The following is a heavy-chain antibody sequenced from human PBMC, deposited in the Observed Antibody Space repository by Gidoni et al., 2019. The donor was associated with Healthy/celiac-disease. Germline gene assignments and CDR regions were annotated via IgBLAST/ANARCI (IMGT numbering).Heavy chain of an antibody. V-gene: IGHV4-39*01. CDR3: ARVIVVVVAATPIAAFDI. CDR2: IYYSGST. D-gene: IGHD2-15*01. J-gene: IGHJ3*02. CDR1: GGSISRSSYY. Sequence: QLQLQESGPGLVKPSETLSLTCTVSGGSISRSSYYWGWIRQPPGKWLEWIGSIYYSGSTYYNPSLKSRVTISVDTSKNQFSLKLSSVTAADTAVYYCARVIVVVVAATPIAAFDIWGQGTMVTVSS.